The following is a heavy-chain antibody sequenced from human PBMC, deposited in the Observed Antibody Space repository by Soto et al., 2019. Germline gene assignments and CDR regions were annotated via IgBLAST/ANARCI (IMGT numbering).Heavy chain of an antibody. CDR2: ISSNGGST. V-gene: IGHV3-64D*06. Sequence: LRLSCSASGFTFSSYSMHWVRQAPGKGLEYVSAISSNGGSTYYADSVKGRFTISRDNSKNTLYLQMSSLRAEDTAVYYCVKDGRYCSSTSCYTSYFQHWGQGTLVTVSS. CDR3: VKDGRYCSSTSCYTSYFQH. CDR1: GFTFSSYS. D-gene: IGHD2-2*02. J-gene: IGHJ1*01.